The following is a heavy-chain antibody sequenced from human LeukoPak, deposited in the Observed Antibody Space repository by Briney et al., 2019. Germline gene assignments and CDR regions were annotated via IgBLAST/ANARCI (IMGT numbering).Heavy chain of an antibody. CDR3: ARSWARAFDI. CDR1: GFTFDDFA. Sequence: GGSLRLSCATSGFTFDDFAMHWVRQAPGKGLDWVSLISGDGGSTYYADSVKGRFTISRDNAKNSLYLQMNSLRAEDTAVYYCARSWARAFDIWGQGTMVTVSS. V-gene: IGHV3-43*02. J-gene: IGHJ3*02. D-gene: IGHD7-27*01. CDR2: ISGDGGST.